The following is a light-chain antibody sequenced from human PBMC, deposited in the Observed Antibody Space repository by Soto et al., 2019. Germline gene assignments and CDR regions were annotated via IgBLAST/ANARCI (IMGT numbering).Light chain of an antibody. Sequence: DIQMTQSPSTLSASVGDRVTITCRASQSISNWLAWYQQKPGKAPKLLIYKASSLQSGVPSRFSGSGSGTEFTLTISGLQPDDFATYYCQQYNTYRTFGQGTKVDIK. CDR1: QSISNW. CDR2: KAS. J-gene: IGKJ1*01. CDR3: QQYNTYRT. V-gene: IGKV1-5*03.